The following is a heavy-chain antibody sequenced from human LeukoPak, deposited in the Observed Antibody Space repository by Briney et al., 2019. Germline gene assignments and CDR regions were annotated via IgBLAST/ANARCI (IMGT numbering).Heavy chain of an antibody. V-gene: IGHV3-23*01. J-gene: IGHJ4*02. CDR3: AKGRYTSSWFHFDY. CDR1: GFTLSRYA. D-gene: IGHD6-13*01. Sequence: PGGSLRLSCAASGFTLSRYAMSWLRQATEEGLEWVSSISGSGASTYYADSVKGRSTISRDNSENTLYLQMNSLRAEDTAIYYCAKGRYTSSWFHFDYWGQGTLVTVSS. CDR2: ISGSGAST.